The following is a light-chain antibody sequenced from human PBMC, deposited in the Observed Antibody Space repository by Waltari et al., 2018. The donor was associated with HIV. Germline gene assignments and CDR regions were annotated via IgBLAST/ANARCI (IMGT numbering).Light chain of an antibody. CDR2: EVT. CDR1: NSDIGASDY. J-gene: IGLJ3*02. CDR3: SSYAATTTIV. V-gene: IGLV2-14*01. Sequence: QSVLTQPASVSGSPGQSITISCTGTNSDIGASDYVSWYQQHPAKAPKLLIYEVTIRSPGISYRFFGSKSGNTASMTISGLQAEDEAHYYCSSYAATTTIVFGGGTRLTVL.